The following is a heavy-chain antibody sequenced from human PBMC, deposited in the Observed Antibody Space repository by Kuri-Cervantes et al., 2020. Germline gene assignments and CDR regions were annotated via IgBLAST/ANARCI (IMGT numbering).Heavy chain of an antibody. CDR3: ARCYDLLSGMDV. CDR1: GGTFSSYA. J-gene: IGHJ6*02. Sequence: SVKVSCKASGGTFSSYAISWVRQAPGQGLEWMGGIIPIFGTANYAQKFQGRVTITADESTSTAYMELSSLRSDDTAVYYCARCYDLLSGMDVWGQGTTVTVSS. D-gene: IGHD3/OR15-3a*01. CDR2: IIPIFGTA. V-gene: IGHV1-69*13.